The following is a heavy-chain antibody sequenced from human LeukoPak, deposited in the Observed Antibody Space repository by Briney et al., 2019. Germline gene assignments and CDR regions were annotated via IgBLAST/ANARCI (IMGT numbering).Heavy chain of an antibody. V-gene: IGHV5-51*01. CDR2: IYPGDSDT. Sequence: HGESLKISCKGSGYSFTSYWIGWVRQMPGKGLEWMGIIYPGDSDTRYSPSFQGQVTISADKSISTAYLQWSSLKASDTAMYYCARQDYYDSSGYLTDALDIWGQGTMVTVSS. J-gene: IGHJ3*02. D-gene: IGHD3-22*01. CDR3: ARQDYYDSSGYLTDALDI. CDR1: GYSFTSYW.